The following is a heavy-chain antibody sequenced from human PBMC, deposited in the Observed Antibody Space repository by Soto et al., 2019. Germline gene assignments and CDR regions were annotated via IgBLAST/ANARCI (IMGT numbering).Heavy chain of an antibody. V-gene: IGHV3-15*07. D-gene: IGHD3-22*01. Sequence: EVQLVESGGGLVKTGGSLRLSCAASGFTFSNAWMNWVRQAPGKGLEWVGRIKSKTDGGTTDYAAPVKGRFTISRDDSKNTLSLQMNSLKAEDTAVYYCTTIYYYDSSGYPPRVGYWCQGTLVTVSS. CDR3: TTIYYYDSSGYPPRVGY. CDR2: IKSKTDGGTT. CDR1: GFTFSNAW. J-gene: IGHJ4*02.